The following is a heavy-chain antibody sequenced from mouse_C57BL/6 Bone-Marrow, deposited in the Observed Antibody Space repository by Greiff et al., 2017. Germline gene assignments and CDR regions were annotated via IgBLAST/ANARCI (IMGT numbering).Heavy chain of an antibody. Sequence: EVKVVESGGGLVKPGGSLKLSCAASGFTFSSYAMSWVRQTPEKRLEWVATISDGGSYTYYPDNVKGRFTISGDKAKNNVYLQMSHLMSEDTAMYYCARDRDYDEVGDWGKGTTLTVST. V-gene: IGHV5-4*01. CDR3: ARDRDYDEVGD. J-gene: IGHJ2*01. CDR2: ISDGGSYT. D-gene: IGHD2-4*01. CDR1: GFTFSSYA.